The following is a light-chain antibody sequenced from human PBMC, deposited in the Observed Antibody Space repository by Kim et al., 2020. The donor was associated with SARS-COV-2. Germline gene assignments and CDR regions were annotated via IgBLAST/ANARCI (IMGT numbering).Light chain of an antibody. Sequence: YPGERATLSCRASQSVRSSFLAWYQQKPGQVPRLLIYDASSRASGIADRFSGRGSGTDFTLTISRLQPEDSAVYYCQQYGDLPLTFGGGTKVDIK. CDR2: DAS. J-gene: IGKJ4*01. CDR3: QQYGDLPLT. V-gene: IGKV3-20*01. CDR1: QSVRSSF.